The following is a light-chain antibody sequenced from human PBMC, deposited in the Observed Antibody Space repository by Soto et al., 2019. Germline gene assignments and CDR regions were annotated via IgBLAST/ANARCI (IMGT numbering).Light chain of an antibody. Sequence: SYELTQPPSVSVSPGQTARITCSGDALSKQYVYWYQQRPGQAPTLLISKDTERPSGIPARFSGSTSGTTVTLTITGAQTEDEADYYCQSADITSTYEVFGGGTQLTVL. CDR1: ALSKQY. V-gene: IGLV3-25*02. CDR3: QSADITSTYEV. CDR2: KDT. J-gene: IGLJ7*01.